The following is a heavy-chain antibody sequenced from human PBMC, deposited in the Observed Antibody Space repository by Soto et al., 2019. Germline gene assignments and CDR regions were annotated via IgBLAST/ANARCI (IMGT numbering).Heavy chain of an antibody. Sequence: PSETLSLTCTVSGGSISSSSFHWGWIRQPPGKGLEWIGSIYYSGSTYYSPSLKSRVTISVDTSKNQFSLKLSSVTAADTAVYYCARGSYYDSSGYYGPWGQGTLVTVSS. CDR1: GGSISSSSFH. CDR2: IYYSGST. J-gene: IGHJ5*02. D-gene: IGHD3-22*01. CDR3: ARGSYYDSSGYYGP. V-gene: IGHV4-39*07.